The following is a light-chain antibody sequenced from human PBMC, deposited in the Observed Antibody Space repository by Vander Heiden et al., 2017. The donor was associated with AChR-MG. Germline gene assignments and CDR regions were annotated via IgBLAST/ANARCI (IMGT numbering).Light chain of an antibody. CDR2: DVS. CDR3: CSYAGSLYV. V-gene: IGLV2-11*01. CDR1: SSDGGGYNY. J-gene: IGLJ1*01. Sequence: QSALTQPRSVSGSPGQSVTISCTGTSSDGGGYNYVSWYQQHPGKAPNLMIYDVSKRPSGVPDRFSGSKSDNTASLTISGLQTEDEADYYCCSYAGSLYVLGTGTKVT.